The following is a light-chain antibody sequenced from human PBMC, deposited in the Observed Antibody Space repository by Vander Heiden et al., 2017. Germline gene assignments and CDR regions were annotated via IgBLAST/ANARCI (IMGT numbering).Light chain of an antibody. CDR2: KDN. V-gene: IGLV3-25*03. CDR3: QSADSDATRV. Sequence: SYELTQPPSVSVSPGQTARITCSGDALPKQYAYWYQQKPGQAPVVVIYKDNERPSGIPERFSGSSSGTTVTLTISGVQAEDEADYYCQSADSDATRVFGGGTKLTVL. CDR1: ALPKQY. J-gene: IGLJ3*02.